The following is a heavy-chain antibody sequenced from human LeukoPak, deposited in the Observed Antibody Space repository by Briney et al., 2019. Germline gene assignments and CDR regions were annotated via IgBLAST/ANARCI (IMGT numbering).Heavy chain of an antibody. CDR3: ARLRESVGKQQLAYYYYYYMDV. CDR1: GYSFTSYW. D-gene: IGHD6-13*01. Sequence: GESLKISCKGSGYSFTSYWIGWVRQMPGKGLEWMGIIYPGDSDTRYSPSFQGQVTISADKSISTAYLQWSSLKASDTAMYYCARLRESVGKQQLAYYYYYYMDVWGKGTTVTVSS. CDR2: IYPGDSDT. V-gene: IGHV5-51*01. J-gene: IGHJ6*03.